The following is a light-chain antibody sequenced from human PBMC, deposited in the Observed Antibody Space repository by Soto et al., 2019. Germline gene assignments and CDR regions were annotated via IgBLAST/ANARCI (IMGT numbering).Light chain of an antibody. Sequence: QTVVTQSPSASASLGASVKLTCTLSRGHDSYAIAWHQLQPEKGPRYLMKLNSDGSHSKGDGIPDRFSGSSSGAERYLTISSLQSEDEADYYCQTWGTGLHLGGGTKVTVL. CDR1: RGHDSYA. V-gene: IGLV4-69*02. CDR2: LNSDGSH. J-gene: IGLJ2*01. CDR3: QTWGTGLH.